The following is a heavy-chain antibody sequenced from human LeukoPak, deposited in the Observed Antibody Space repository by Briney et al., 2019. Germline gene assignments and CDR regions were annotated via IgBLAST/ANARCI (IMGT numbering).Heavy chain of an antibody. J-gene: IGHJ4*02. CDR3: ARDNIAARDFDY. D-gene: IGHD6-6*01. Sequence: GGSLRLSCAASGFTFSSYGMHWVRQAPGKGLEWVAVIWYDGSNKYYADSVKGRFTISRDNSKNTLYLQMNSLRAEDTAVHYCARDNIAARDFDYWGQGTLVTVSS. V-gene: IGHV3-33*01. CDR1: GFTFSSYG. CDR2: IWYDGSNK.